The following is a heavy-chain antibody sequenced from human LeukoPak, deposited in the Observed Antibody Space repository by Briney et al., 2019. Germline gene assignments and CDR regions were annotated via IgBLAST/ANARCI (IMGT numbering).Heavy chain of an antibody. CDR3: ARGGGGYLDAFDI. CDR1: GGSISSSSYY. J-gene: IGHJ3*02. Sequence: SETLSLTCTVSGGSISSSSYYWGWIRQPPGKGLEWIGSIYYSGSTYYNPSLKSRVTISVDTSKNQFSLKLSSVTAADTAVYYCARGGGGYLDAFDIWGQGTMVTVSS. V-gene: IGHV4-39*07. D-gene: IGHD3-22*01. CDR2: IYYSGST.